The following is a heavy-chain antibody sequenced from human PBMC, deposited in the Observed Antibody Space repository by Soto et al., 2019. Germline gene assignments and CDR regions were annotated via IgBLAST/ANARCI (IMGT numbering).Heavy chain of an antibody. D-gene: IGHD3-10*01. V-gene: IGHV3-33*01. CDR2: IWYDKSNR. Sequence: PXESLRLSCAACGFIVSNYSMHWVRQAPGRGLEWVAVIWYDKSNRYYADSVRGRFTVSRDNSKNTVFLQMDSLRAEDTALYYCARANEAGPGDNYITSWGQGTLVTVSS. CDR1: GFIVSNYS. J-gene: IGHJ5*02. CDR3: ARANEAGPGDNYITS.